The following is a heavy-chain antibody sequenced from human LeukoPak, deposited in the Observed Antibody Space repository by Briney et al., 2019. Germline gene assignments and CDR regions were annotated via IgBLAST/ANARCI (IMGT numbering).Heavy chain of an antibody. CDR2: INPNSGGT. CDR3: ARGDYGDYLVLQQDDY. CDR1: GYTFTGYY. Sequence: GASVKVSCKASGYTFTGYYMHWVRQSPGHRLEGMGWINPNSGGTNYAQKFQGRVTMTRDTSISTAYMELSRLRSDDKAVYYCARGDYGDYLVLQQDDYWGQGTLVTVSS. D-gene: IGHD4-17*01. V-gene: IGHV1-2*02. J-gene: IGHJ4*02.